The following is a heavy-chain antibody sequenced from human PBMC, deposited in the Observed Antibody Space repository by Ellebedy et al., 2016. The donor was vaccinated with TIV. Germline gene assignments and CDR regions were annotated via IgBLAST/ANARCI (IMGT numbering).Heavy chain of an antibody. CDR1: GAPITNYY. J-gene: IGHJ2*01. Sequence: MPSETLSLTCTVSGAPITNYYYNWIRQPPGRGLEWIGYIFYSGSTNYNPSLNSRVTISLDTSKNQFSLSLTSVTAADTAVYYCATAYGGNSENWYFDLWGRGTLLTVSS. V-gene: IGHV4-59*01. CDR3: ATAYGGNSENWYFDL. CDR2: IFYSGST. D-gene: IGHD4-23*01.